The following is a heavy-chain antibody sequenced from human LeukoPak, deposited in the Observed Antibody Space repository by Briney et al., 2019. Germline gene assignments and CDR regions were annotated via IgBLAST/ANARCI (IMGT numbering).Heavy chain of an antibody. CDR3: TKDVAPGVADV. J-gene: IGHJ6*02. Sequence: PGRSLRLTCAVSGLSLDTYAIHWVRQPPGRGLEWVSGLSLDTDRIGYGDSVKGRFTVSRDHTKNSVYLQMNSLTPEDSALYFCTKDVAPGVADVWGQGTTVTVSS. CDR1: GLSLDTYA. V-gene: IGHV3-9*01. CDR2: LSLDTDRI. D-gene: IGHD2-15*01.